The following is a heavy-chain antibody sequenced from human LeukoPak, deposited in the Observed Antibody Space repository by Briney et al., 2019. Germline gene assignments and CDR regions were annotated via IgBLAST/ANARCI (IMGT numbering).Heavy chain of an antibody. V-gene: IGHV3-21*01. D-gene: IGHD1-26*01. CDR1: GFTFNSYA. J-gene: IGHJ3*02. CDR2: ISSSSSYI. Sequence: PGGSLRLSCAASGFTFNSYAMNWVRQAPGKGLEWVSSISSSSSYIYYADSVKGRFTISRDNANNSLNLQMNSLRAEDTAVFYCARDRGSYRAFEIWGQGTKVTVSS. CDR3: ARDRGSYRAFEI.